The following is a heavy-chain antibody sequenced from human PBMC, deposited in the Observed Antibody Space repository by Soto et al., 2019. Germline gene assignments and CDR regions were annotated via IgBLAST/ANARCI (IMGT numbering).Heavy chain of an antibody. CDR1: GGSISSNC. Sequence: SETLSLTCTVSGGSISSNCWGWIRQSPEKGLEWVGSTYYSGTSCYNPSLKSRVTISVDTSKNTLYLQMSSLRTEDTAVYYCVKDMGQAAVGIRYPYGLDVWGLGTTVTVSS. V-gene: IGHV4-39*02. CDR2: TYYSGTS. D-gene: IGHD6-13*01. CDR3: VKDMGQAAVGIRYPYGLDV. J-gene: IGHJ6*02.